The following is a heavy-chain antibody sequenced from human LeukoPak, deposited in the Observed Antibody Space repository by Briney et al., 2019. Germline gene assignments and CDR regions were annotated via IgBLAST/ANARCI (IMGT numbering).Heavy chain of an antibody. V-gene: IGHV4-59*08. CDR3: ARHSSGRYRWYFDL. Sequence: SETLSLTCTVSGGSISSYYWSWIRQPPGKGLEWIGYIYYSGSTNYNPSLKSRVTISVDTSKNQFSLKLSSVTAADTAVYYCARHSSGRYRWYFDLWGRGTLVTVSS. CDR2: IYYSGST. J-gene: IGHJ2*01. D-gene: IGHD6-19*01. CDR1: GGSISSYY.